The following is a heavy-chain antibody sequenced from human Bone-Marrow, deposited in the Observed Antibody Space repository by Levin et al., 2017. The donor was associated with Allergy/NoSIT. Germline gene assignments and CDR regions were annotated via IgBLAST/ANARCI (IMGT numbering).Heavy chain of an antibody. J-gene: IGHJ3*02. Sequence: GGSLRLSCAASGFTFSSYDMHWVRQATGKGLEWVSAIGTAGDTYYPGSVKGRFTISRENAKNSLYLQMNSLRAGDTAVYYCARSHGSGWYNDAFDIWGQGTMVTVSS. CDR2: IGTAGDT. CDR3: ARSHGSGWYNDAFDI. V-gene: IGHV3-13*01. CDR1: GFTFSSYD. D-gene: IGHD6-19*01.